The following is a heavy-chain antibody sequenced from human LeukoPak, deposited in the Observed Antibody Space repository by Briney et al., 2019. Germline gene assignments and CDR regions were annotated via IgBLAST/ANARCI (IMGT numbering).Heavy chain of an antibody. V-gene: IGHV4-39*01. CDR1: GGSISSSNYY. J-gene: IGHJ4*02. CDR3: ASPYYDILTGYYGGFDS. D-gene: IGHD3-9*01. CDR2: IYYSGIT. Sequence: PSETLSLTCTVSGGSISSSNYYWGWIRQPPGKGLEWIGSIYYSGITYYNPSLKSRVTISVDTSKNQFSLKLSSVTAADTAVYYCASPYYDILTGYYGGFDSWGQGTLVAVSS.